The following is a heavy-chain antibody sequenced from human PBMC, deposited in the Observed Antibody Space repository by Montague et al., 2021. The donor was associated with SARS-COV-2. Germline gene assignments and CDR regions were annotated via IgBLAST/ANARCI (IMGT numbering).Heavy chain of an antibody. J-gene: IGHJ6*02. V-gene: IGHV3-30*18. Sequence: SLRLSGAASVFIFNHFAMHLVRQAPGKGLEWVAVISYDGSIQYYSDSSXVLFTISRDSSQKTLYLQLNSLSGEDTAVYYCAKNRDIFWFGEGRDSMDVWGQGTTVIVSS. CDR1: VFIFNHFA. CDR2: ISYDGSIQ. D-gene: IGHD3-10*01. CDR3: AKNRDIFWFGEGRDSMDV.